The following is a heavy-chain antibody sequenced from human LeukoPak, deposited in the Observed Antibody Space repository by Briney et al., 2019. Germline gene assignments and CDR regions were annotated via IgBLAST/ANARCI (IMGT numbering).Heavy chain of an antibody. D-gene: IGHD3-10*01. CDR3: AKDNGYGSGSYYFDY. CDR2: IRNDGSSK. CDR1: GFTFSSYG. J-gene: IGHJ4*02. Sequence: PGGSLRLSCAASGFTFSSYGMHWVRQAPGKGLEWVAFIRNDGSSKYYADSVKGRLTISRDNSKNTQYLQMNSLRAEDTAVYYCAKDNGYGSGSYYFDYWGQGTLVTVSS. V-gene: IGHV3-30*02.